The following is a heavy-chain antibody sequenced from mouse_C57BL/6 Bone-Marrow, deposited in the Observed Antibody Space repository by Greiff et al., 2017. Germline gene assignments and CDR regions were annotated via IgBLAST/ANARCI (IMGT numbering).Heavy chain of an antibody. J-gene: IGHJ3*01. V-gene: IGHV5-12*01. CDR3: ARRDGGVAY. CDR1: GFTFSDYY. CDR2: ISNGGGST. Sequence: EVKVVESGGGLVQPGGSLKLSCAASGFTFSDYYMYWVRQTPEKRLEWVAYISNGGGSTYYPDTVKGRFTISRDNAKNTLYLQMSRLKSEDTAMYYCARRDGGVAYWGQGTLVTVSA. D-gene: IGHD1-1*01.